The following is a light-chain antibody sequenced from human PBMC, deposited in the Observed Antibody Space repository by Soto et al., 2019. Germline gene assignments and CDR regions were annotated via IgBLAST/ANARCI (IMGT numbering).Light chain of an antibody. CDR3: QQYSKWPPWT. CDR1: QSLSGN. V-gene: IGKV3-15*01. J-gene: IGKJ1*01. Sequence: DIVMTQSPATLAGSPGETVTLSCRASQSLSGNLAWYQQKPSQAPRLLIFRASTRATGVPARFSGRGSGTAFTLTISGLQSEDLSVYYCQQYSKWPPWTFGPGTKVDIK. CDR2: RAS.